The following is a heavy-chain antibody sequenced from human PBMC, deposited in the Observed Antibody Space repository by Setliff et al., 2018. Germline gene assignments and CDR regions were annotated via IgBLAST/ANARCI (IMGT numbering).Heavy chain of an antibody. J-gene: IGHJ6*03. CDR3: ARHKSNGSGSYPSLYMDV. Sequence: SETLSLTCTVSGGSISSGSYYWTWIRQPAGKGLEWIGHFYTSGITSYNPSLKSRVTISVDTSKNQFSVKLSSVTAADTAVYYCARHKSNGSGSYPSLYMDVWGKGTMVTVSS. CDR1: GGSISSGSYY. D-gene: IGHD3-10*01. CDR2: FYTSGIT. V-gene: IGHV4-61*09.